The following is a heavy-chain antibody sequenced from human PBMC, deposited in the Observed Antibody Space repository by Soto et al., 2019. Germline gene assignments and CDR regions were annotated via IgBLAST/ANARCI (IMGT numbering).Heavy chain of an antibody. V-gene: IGHV4-31*03. J-gene: IGHJ4*02. CDR3: ARGVTMVRGVIHTPYFDY. CDR2: IYYSGST. CDR1: GGSISIGGYY. D-gene: IGHD3-10*01. Sequence: QLKLQESGPGLVKPSQTLSLTCTVSGGSISIGGYYWSWIRQHPGKGLGWIGYIYYSGSTYYNPSLKSRVTISVDTSKNQFSLKLSSVTAADTAVYYCARGVTMVRGVIHTPYFDYWGQGTLVTVSS.